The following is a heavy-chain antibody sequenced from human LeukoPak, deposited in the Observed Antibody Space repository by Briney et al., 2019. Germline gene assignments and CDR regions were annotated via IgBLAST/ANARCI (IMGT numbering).Heavy chain of an antibody. CDR2: IRYDGSNK. CDR3: AKDAGYCSSTSCFYYYYYMDV. D-gene: IGHD2-2*01. V-gene: IGHV3-30*02. Sequence: PGGSLRLSCAASGFTFSSYGMHWVRQAPGKGPEWVAFIRYDGSNKYYADSVKGRFTISRDNSKNTLYLQMNSLRAEDTAVYYCAKDAGYCSSTSCFYYYYYMDVWGKGTTVTISS. J-gene: IGHJ6*03. CDR1: GFTFSSYG.